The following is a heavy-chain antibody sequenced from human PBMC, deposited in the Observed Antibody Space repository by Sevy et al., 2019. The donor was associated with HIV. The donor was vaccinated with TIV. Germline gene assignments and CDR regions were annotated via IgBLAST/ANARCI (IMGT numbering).Heavy chain of an antibody. CDR3: ANDSYSSGWYEDFDY. J-gene: IGHJ4*02. Sequence: GGSLRLSCAASGFTFSSYAMSWVRQAPGKGLEWVSAISGSGGSTYYADSVKGRFTISRDNSKNTLYLQMNSLRAEDTAVYYCANDSYSSGWYEDFDYWGQGTLVTVSS. V-gene: IGHV3-23*01. D-gene: IGHD6-19*01. CDR2: ISGSGGST. CDR1: GFTFSSYA.